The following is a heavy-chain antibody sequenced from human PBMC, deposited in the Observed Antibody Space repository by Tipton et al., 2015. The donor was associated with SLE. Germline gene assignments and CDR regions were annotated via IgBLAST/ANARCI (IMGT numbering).Heavy chain of an antibody. J-gene: IGHJ5*02. D-gene: IGHD3-10*01. CDR3: ATYGSGSYYES. Sequence: SLRLSCAASGFIVSNNYMSWVRQARGKGLEWVSVIYPAGTTLYADSVKGRFIISRDTSKSTLYLEMNSLRAEDTAIYYCATYGSGSYYESWGQGTLVTVSS. CDR2: IYPAGTT. CDR1: GFIVSNNY. V-gene: IGHV3-53*05.